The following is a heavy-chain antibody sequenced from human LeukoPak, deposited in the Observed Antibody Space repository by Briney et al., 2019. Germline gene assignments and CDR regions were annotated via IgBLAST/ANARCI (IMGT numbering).Heavy chain of an antibody. D-gene: IGHD5-12*01. CDR2: LYYSGST. Sequence: SETLSLTCTVSGGSISSCSYYWGWIRQPPGKGLEWIGSLYYSGSTYYNPSLKSRVTMSVDTSKNQFSLKLSSVTAADTAVYYCARTYDGAFDYWGQGTLVTVSS. CDR3: ARTYDGAFDY. V-gene: IGHV4-39*01. CDR1: GGSISSCSYY. J-gene: IGHJ4*02.